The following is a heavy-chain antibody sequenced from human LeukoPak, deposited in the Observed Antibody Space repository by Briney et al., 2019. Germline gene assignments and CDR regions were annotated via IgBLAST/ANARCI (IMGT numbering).Heavy chain of an antibody. CDR3: VRSLGGTYPFDFDF. CDR2: ISYSGST. CDR1: GGSISSSFYY. Sequence: SETLSLTCSVSGGSISSSFYYWNWIRQPPGKGLECIGYISYSGSTYYNPSLKSRVTISVDTSKNQFSLKLSSVTAADTAVYYCVRSLGGTYPFDFDFWGQGTRVTVSS. V-gene: IGHV4-30-4*08. J-gene: IGHJ4*02. D-gene: IGHD3-16*01.